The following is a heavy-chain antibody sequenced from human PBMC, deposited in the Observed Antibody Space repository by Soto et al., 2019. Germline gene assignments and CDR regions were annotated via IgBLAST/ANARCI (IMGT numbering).Heavy chain of an antibody. Sequence: SQTLSLTCAISGDSVSSNSAAWNWIRQSPSRGLGGVGRTYYRSKWYNDYAVSVKTRITINPDTPKNQFSLQLNPVTPEDTAVYYCARYFGGLQLVYNWFAPWGQGTLVTVSS. CDR1: GDSVSSNSAA. D-gene: IGHD6-13*01. V-gene: IGHV6-1*01. J-gene: IGHJ5*02. CDR2: TYYRSKWYN. CDR3: ARYFGGLQLVYNWFAP.